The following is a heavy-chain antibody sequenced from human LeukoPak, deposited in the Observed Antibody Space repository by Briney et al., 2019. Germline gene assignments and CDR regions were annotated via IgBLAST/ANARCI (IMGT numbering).Heavy chain of an antibody. D-gene: IGHD5-24*01. CDR1: GFTFSSYS. CDR2: ISSSSSYI. CDR3: ARVRDGYNKDYFDY. V-gene: IGHV3-21*01. Sequence: GGSLRLSCAASGFTFSSYSMNWVRQAPGKGLEWVSSISSSSSYIYYADSVKGRFTISRDNAKNSLYLQMNSLRVEDTAVYYCARVRDGYNKDYFDYWGQGTLVTVSS. J-gene: IGHJ4*02.